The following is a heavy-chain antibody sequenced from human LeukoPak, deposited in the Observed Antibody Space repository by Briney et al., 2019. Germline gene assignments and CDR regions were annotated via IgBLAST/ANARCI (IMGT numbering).Heavy chain of an antibody. CDR3: ASGELRDP. J-gene: IGHJ5*02. Sequence: GGSLRLSCAASGFTFSDRYMDWVRQAPGKGLEWVGRTRNKANSYTIEYAASVKGRFTISRDDSKNSLYLQMDSLKTEDTAVYYCASGELRDPWGQGTLVTVSS. CDR2: TRNKANSYTI. CDR1: GFTFSDRY. D-gene: IGHD1-26*01. V-gene: IGHV3-72*01.